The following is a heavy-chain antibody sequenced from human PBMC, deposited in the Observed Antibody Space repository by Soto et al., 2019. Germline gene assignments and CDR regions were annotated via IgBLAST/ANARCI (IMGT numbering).Heavy chain of an antibody. J-gene: IGHJ6*02. CDR2: ISSDGKNT. Sequence: QVQLVESGGGVVQPGRSLRLSCAASGFTFSDYAMHWVRQPPGKGLEWVAIISSDGKNTYYGDSVKGRFTISRDDSMSTLSLQMNGLRPEDTAVYFCARVHCTTELCSGLYFYYALDVWGQGTTVTVSS. V-gene: IGHV3-30*01. CDR3: ARVHCTTELCSGLYFYYALDV. CDR1: GFTFSDYA. D-gene: IGHD2-21*01.